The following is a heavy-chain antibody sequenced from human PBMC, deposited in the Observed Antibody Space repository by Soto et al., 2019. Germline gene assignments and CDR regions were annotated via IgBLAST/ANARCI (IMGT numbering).Heavy chain of an antibody. V-gene: IGHV1-8*01. CDR3: ARGHNYGMDV. CDR2: MNPNSGNT. J-gene: IGHJ6*02. CDR1: GYTFTSCE. Sequence: GASVKVSCRASGYTFTSCEVNWVRQATGQGLEWMGWMNPNSGNTGYAQKFQGRVTMTRNTSISTAYMELSSLRSEDTAVYYCARGHNYGMDVRGQGTTVTVSS.